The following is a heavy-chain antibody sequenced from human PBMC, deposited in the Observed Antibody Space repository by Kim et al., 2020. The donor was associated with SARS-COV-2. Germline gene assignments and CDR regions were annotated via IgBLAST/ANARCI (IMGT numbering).Heavy chain of an antibody. Sequence: RRVTIAVDTPKNQFSLKLSSVTAADTAVYYCARLPNDYGDYDGRFDPWGQGTLVTVSS. V-gene: IGHV4-31*02. CDR3: ARLPNDYGDYDGRFDP. J-gene: IGHJ5*02. D-gene: IGHD4-17*01.